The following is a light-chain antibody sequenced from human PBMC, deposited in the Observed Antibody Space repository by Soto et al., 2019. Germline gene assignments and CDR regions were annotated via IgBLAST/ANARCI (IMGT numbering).Light chain of an antibody. J-gene: IGLJ2*01. CDR3: CSYAHTNTLHVV. Sequence: QSALTQPASVSGSPGQSITISCTGTSSDVGAYNYVSWYQHHPGKVPKLLIYEVTNRPSGVSDRFSGSKSGNTASLTISGLQVEDEADYYCCSYAHTNTLHVVFGGGTKVTVL. CDR1: SSDVGAYNY. CDR2: EVT. V-gene: IGLV2-14*01.